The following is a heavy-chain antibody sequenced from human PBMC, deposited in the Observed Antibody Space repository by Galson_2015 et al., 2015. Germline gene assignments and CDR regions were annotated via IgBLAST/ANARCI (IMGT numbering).Heavy chain of an antibody. D-gene: IGHD3-3*01. Sequence: LSLTCAVSSGAFNSGVFYWSWIRPPPGQGLEWIGYIYYNGSTSYNPSLKSRLIMSLDTSENQVSLRLTSVTAADTAVYYCARTRLTIFGAFIPGDNWFDPWGQGTLVTVSS. V-gene: IGHV4-31*11. CDR2: IYYNGST. J-gene: IGHJ5*02. CDR1: SGAFNSGVFY. CDR3: ARTRLTIFGAFIPGDNWFDP.